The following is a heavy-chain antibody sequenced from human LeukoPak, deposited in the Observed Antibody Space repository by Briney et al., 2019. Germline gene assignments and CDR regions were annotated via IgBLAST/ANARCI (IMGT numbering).Heavy chain of an antibody. CDR2: IYYSGST. V-gene: IGHV4-59*01. CDR3: ARAYYYGSGSYGLDY. J-gene: IGHJ4*02. D-gene: IGHD3-10*01. CDR1: GVSISSYY. Sequence: PSETLSLTCTVSGVSISSYYWSWIRQPPGEGLEWIGYIYYSGSTDYNPSLKSRVTISVDTSKNQFSLKLSSVTAADTAVYYCARAYYYGSGSYGLDYWGQGTLVTVSS.